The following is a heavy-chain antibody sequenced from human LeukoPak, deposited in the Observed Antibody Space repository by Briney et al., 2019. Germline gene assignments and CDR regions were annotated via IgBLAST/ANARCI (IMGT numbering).Heavy chain of an antibody. CDR2: ITNNGSSI. CDR1: GFTFSDYY. Sequence: GGSPRLSCEASGFTFSDYYMSWIRQAPGKGLEWVSYITNNGSSIYYADSLRGRFTVSRDNAKNSLSLQMNSLRGEDTAVYYCARDRERGYCSGGGCYSVAAFDVWGQGTRVTVSS. J-gene: IGHJ3*01. V-gene: IGHV3-11*01. CDR3: ARDRERGYCSGGGCYSVAAFDV. D-gene: IGHD2-15*01.